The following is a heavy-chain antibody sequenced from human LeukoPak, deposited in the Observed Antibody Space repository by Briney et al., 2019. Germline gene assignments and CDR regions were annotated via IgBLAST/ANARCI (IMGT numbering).Heavy chain of an antibody. V-gene: IGHV3-53*05. J-gene: IGHJ4*02. Sequence: GGSLRLSCAASGFTVSSNYMSWVRQAPGKGLEWVSVIYSGGSTYYADSVKGRFTISRDNSKNTLYLQMNSLRAEDTAVYYCARSWELLWGDYWGQGTLVTVSS. CDR1: GFTVSSNY. D-gene: IGHD1-26*01. CDR3: ARSWELLWGDY. CDR2: IYSGGST.